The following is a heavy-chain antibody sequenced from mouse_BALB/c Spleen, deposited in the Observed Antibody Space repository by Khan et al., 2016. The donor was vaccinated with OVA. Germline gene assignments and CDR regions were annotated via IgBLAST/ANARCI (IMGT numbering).Heavy chain of an antibody. V-gene: IGHV9-1*02. CDR3: ARISAYWYSDV. CDR1: GYTFTNYG. D-gene: IGHD6-2*01. Sequence: QQVQSGPELKKPGETVKISCKASGYTFTNYGMYWVKQAPGKGLKWMGWINTYTGEPTYADDFKGRFVFSLETSASTAYLQISNLKNEDMTTYFCARISAYWYSDVWGAGTTVTVSS. J-gene: IGHJ1*01. CDR2: INTYTGEP.